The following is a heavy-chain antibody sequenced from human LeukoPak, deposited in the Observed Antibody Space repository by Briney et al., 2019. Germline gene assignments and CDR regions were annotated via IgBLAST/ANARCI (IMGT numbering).Heavy chain of an antibody. CDR1: GGSFSGYY. CDR3: SLVSGSYDLDAFDI. J-gene: IGHJ3*02. V-gene: IGHV4-34*01. Sequence: SETLSLTCAVYGGSFSGYYWSWIRQPPGKGLEWIGEINHSGSTNYNPSLKSRVTISVDTSKNQFSLKLSSVTAAETAVYYCSLVSGSYDLDAFDIWGQGTMVTVSS. D-gene: IGHD3-22*01. CDR2: INHSGST.